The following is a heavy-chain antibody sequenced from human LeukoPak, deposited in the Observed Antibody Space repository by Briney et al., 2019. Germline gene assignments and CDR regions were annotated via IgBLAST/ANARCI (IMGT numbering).Heavy chain of an antibody. CDR1: GGTFSSYA. CDR3: ARRVLRRGYSGYEGLDY. J-gene: IGHJ4*02. Sequence: GASVRVSCKASGGTFSSYAISWVRQAPGQRLESMGGIIPIFGTANYAQKFQGRVTITADESTSTAYMELSSLRSEDTAVYYCARRVLRRGYSGYEGLDYWGQGTLVTVSS. V-gene: IGHV1-69*13. CDR2: IIPIFGTA. D-gene: IGHD5-12*01.